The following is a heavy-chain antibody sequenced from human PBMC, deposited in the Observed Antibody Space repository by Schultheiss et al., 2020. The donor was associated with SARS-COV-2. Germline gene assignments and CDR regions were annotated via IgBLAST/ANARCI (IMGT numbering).Heavy chain of an antibody. CDR3: ARQVDGSYYYYYYMDV. D-gene: IGHD1-26*01. Sequence: SETLSLTCAVSGGSISSGGYYWGWIRQPPGKGLEWIGSIYHSGSTYYNPSLKSRVTISVDTSKNQFSLKLSSVTAADTAVYYCARQVDGSYYYYYYMDVWGQGTTVTVSS. CDR2: IYHSGST. V-gene: IGHV4-39*01. J-gene: IGHJ6*03. CDR1: GGSISSGGYY.